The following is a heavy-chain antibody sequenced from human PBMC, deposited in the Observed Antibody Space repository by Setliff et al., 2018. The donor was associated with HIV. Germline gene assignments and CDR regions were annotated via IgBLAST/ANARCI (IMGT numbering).Heavy chain of an antibody. CDR1: GFTFSNYA. V-gene: IGHV3-30*04. CDR3: ARDQYSSSSGLFGL. D-gene: IGHD6-6*01. J-gene: IGHJ4*02. CDR2: MSYDGSNT. Sequence: QPGGSLRLSCAASGFTFSNYAMHWVRQAPGKGLECVSLMSYDGSNTYYADSVKGRFTISRDNSKNTLYLQMNSLRAEDTAVYYCARDQYSSSSGLFGLWGQGTLVTVSS.